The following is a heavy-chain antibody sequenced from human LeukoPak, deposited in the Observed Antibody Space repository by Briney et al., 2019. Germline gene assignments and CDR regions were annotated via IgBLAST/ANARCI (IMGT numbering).Heavy chain of an antibody. CDR2: INHSGST. J-gene: IGHJ5*02. D-gene: IGHD2-2*01. CDR3: ATATFDIVVVPAATGWFDP. V-gene: IGHV4-34*01. Sequence: PSETLSLTCAVYGGSFSGYYWSWIRQPPGKGLEWIWEINHSGSTNYNPSLKSRVTISVDTSTNQFSLKLSSVTAADTAVYYCATATFDIVVVPAATGWFDPWGQGTLVTVSS. CDR1: GGSFSGYY.